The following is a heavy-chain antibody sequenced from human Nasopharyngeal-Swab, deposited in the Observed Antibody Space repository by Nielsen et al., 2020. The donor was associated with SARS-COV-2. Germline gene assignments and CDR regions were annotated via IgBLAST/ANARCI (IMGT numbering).Heavy chain of an antibody. CDR2: IYYSGST. CDR1: GGSITSGGYY. J-gene: IGHJ4*02. V-gene: IGHV4-31*03. CDR3: ASTAAAFDN. Sequence: SETLSLTCTVSGGSITSGGYYWSWIRQHPGKGLEWIGYIYYSGSTFYHPSLGSRVAMSVDTSKNQFSLNLSSVTAADAAVYYCASTAAAFDNWGQGTLVTVSS. D-gene: IGHD6-25*01.